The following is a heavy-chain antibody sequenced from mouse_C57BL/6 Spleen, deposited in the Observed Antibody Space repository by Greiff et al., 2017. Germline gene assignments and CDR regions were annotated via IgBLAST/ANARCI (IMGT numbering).Heavy chain of an antibody. CDR2: INPNNGGT. CDR1: GYTFTDYY. CDR3: ARSDSTVVDSWFAY. Sequence: EVQLQQSGPELVKPGASVKISCKASGYTFTDYYMNWVKQSHGQSLEWIGDINPNNGGTSYNQKFKGKATLTVDKSSSTAYMELRSLSSEDSAVYYGARSDSTVVDSWFAYWGQGTLVTVSA. D-gene: IGHD1-1*01. V-gene: IGHV1-26*01. J-gene: IGHJ3*01.